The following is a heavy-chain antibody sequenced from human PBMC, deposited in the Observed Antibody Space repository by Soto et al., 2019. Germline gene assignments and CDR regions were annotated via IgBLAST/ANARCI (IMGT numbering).Heavy chain of an antibody. CDR1: GFTFRNYE. V-gene: IGHV3-48*03. CDR3: ARDTNGGEDFDY. J-gene: IGHJ4*02. CDR2: ISISGDNI. Sequence: EVQLVGSGGGLVQPGGSLRLSCAASGFTFRNYEINWVRQAPGKGLGWVSFISISGDNILYADSVEGRFIMSRDNTKNSVCLQMNSLRAEDSAGYYCARDTNGGEDFDYWGQGTLVTVSS. D-gene: IGHD2-8*01.